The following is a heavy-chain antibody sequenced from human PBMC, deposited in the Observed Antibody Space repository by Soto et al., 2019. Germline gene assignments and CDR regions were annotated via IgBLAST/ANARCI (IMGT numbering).Heavy chain of an antibody. J-gene: IGHJ4*02. CDR3: AKAQGSSWYAIAY. CDR2: ISGSGGST. CDR1: GFTFSNYA. Sequence: EVQLLESGGGLVQPGGSLRLSCAASGFTFSNYAVTWVRQAPGKGLEWVSTISGSGGSTYYADSVKGRFTTSRDNSTTTLSLQMNSLRAEDTAVYYCAKAQGSSWYAIAYWGQGTLVTVSS. D-gene: IGHD6-13*01. V-gene: IGHV3-23*01.